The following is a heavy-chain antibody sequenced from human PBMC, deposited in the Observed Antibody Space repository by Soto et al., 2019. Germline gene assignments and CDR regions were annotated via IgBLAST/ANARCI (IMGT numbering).Heavy chain of an antibody. CDR1: GGSVRSGNYF. D-gene: IGHD4-17*01. CDR2: IHASGSP. J-gene: IGHJ6*02. Sequence: QVQLQESGPGLVKPSETLSLTCTVSGGSVRSGNYFWSWIRQPPGNGLACIGYIHASGSPNYNPSLKSQVTISADTSRNQFSLRLPSVTAADTAVYYCAILTKPTAGTTAFRGGYGLDVWGPGTTVTVSS. V-gene: IGHV4-61*01. CDR3: AILTKPTAGTTAFRGGYGLDV.